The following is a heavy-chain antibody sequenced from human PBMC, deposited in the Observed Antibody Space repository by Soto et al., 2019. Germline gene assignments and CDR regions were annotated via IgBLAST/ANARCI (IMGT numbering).Heavy chain of an antibody. J-gene: IGHJ4*02. Sequence: SVKVSCKASGGTFSSYAISWVRQAPGQGLEWMGGIIPIFGTANYAQKFQGRVTITADESTSTAYMELSSLRSEDTAVYYCAAEWHYGTLDYWGQGTLLTVSS. CDR2: IIPIFGTA. D-gene: IGHD4-17*01. CDR1: GGTFSSYA. V-gene: IGHV1-69*13. CDR3: AAEWHYGTLDY.